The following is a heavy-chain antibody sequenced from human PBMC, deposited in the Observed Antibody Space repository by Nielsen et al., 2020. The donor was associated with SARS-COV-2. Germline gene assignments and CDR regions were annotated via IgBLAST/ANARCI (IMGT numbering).Heavy chain of an antibody. CDR3: ARYRNHCSGGSCYLDAFDI. CDR1: GGSVSSGSYY. J-gene: IGHJ3*02. V-gene: IGHV4-61*01. Sequence: SETLSLTCTVSGGSVSSGSYYWSWIRQPPGKGLEWIGYIYYSGSTNYNPSLKSRVTISVDTSKNQFSLKLSSVTAADTAVYYCARYRNHCSGGSCYLDAFDIWGQGTMVTVSS. D-gene: IGHD2-15*01. CDR2: IYYSGST.